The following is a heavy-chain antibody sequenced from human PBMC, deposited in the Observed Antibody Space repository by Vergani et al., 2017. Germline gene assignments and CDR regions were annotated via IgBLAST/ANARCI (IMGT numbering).Heavy chain of an antibody. CDR2: IKRDGTET. D-gene: IGHD3-10*01. J-gene: IGHJ4*02. CDR3: TKDQAGDLDY. CDR1: GFTFGDYY. V-gene: IGHV3-7*01. Sequence: EVHLEESGGGLVQPGGSLRLSCAASGFTFGDYYMAWIRLAPGKGLDWVASIKRDGTETFYVDSVKGRFTISRDNAKTTLYLQMNSLRDEDRGVYYCTKDQAGDLDYWGQGTLVTVSS.